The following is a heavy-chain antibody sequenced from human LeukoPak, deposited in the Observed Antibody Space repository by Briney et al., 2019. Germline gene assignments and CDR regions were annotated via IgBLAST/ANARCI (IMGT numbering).Heavy chain of an antibody. Sequence: PGRSLRLSCAASGFTFSSYEMNWVRQAPGKGLEWVSYISSSGSTIYYADSVKGRFTISRDNAKNSLYLQMNSLRAEDTAVYYCAVFSHYYDSSGYYFWGQGTLVTVSS. CDR3: AVFSHYYDSSGYYF. CDR2: ISSSGSTI. J-gene: IGHJ4*02. CDR1: GFTFSSYE. V-gene: IGHV3-48*03. D-gene: IGHD3-22*01.